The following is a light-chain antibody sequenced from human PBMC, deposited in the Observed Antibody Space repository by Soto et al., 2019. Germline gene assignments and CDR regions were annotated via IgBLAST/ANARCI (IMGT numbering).Light chain of an antibody. V-gene: IGLV2-23*01. CDR2: KGT. CDR1: SSDVGAYNS. Sequence: QSALAQPASVSGSPGQSVTISCTGTSSDVGAYNSVSWYQQHPDKAPQLMIYKGTQRHYGVSNRFSGSTSGNAASLTISGLQDGDEADYFCCSSAPDSTYVFGTGTKLTVL. CDR3: CSSAPDSTYV. J-gene: IGLJ1*01.